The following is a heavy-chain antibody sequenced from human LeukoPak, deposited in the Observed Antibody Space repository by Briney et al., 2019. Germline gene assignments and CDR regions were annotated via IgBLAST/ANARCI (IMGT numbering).Heavy chain of an antibody. CDR3: AKGIVVVPAAIGGIAFDI. V-gene: IGHV3-48*01. J-gene: IGHJ3*02. Sequence: GGSLRLSCAASGFTFSSYSMNWVRQAPGKGLEWVSYISSSSSTIYYADSVKGRFTISRDNAKNSLYLQMNSLRAEDTAVYYCAKGIVVVPAAIGGIAFDIWGQGTMVTVSS. CDR2: ISSSSSTI. CDR1: GFTFSSYS. D-gene: IGHD2-2*02.